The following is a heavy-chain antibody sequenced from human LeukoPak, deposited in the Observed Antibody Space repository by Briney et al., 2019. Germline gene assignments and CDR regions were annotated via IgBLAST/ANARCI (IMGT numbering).Heavy chain of an antibody. J-gene: IGHJ4*02. CDR2: FYYSGST. D-gene: IGHD3-22*01. Sequence: PSETLSLTCTVSGGSISSYYWSWIRQPPGKGLEWIGSFYYSGSTYYSPSLKSRVTISVDTSKNQFSLKLSSVTAADTAVYYCAREGDSSGYYYPFDYWGQGTLVTVSS. CDR1: GGSISSYY. CDR3: AREGDSSGYYYPFDY. V-gene: IGHV4-59*12.